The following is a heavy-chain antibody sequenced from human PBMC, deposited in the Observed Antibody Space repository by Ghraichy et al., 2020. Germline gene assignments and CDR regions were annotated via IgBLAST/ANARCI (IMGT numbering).Heavy chain of an antibody. CDR3: ARDRAPYSGSSLGDY. CDR1: GFTFSSYG. Sequence: GGSLRLSCAASGFTFSSYGMHWVRQAPGKGLEWVAVIWYDGSNKYYADSVKGRFTISRDNSKNTLYLQMNSLRAEDTAVYYCARDRAPYSGSSLGDYWGQGTLVTVSS. V-gene: IGHV3-33*01. CDR2: IWYDGSNK. J-gene: IGHJ4*02. D-gene: IGHD1-26*01.